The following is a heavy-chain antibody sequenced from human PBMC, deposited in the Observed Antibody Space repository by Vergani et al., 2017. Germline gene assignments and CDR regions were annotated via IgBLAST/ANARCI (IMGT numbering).Heavy chain of an antibody. CDR3: VREGSYCGSTTCRNPSYVYYYHMDV. J-gene: IGHJ6*03. Sequence: QVQLVESGGGVVQPGRSLRLSCTSSGFTFSTYAMHWVRQAPGKGLEWVAIIYYDGSKKYYADSVKGRFTISRDNSRNTLDLLMSSLRAEDKAIYYCVREGSYCGSTTCRNPSYVYYYHMDVWGEGTTVTVSS. V-gene: IGHV3-33*01. CDR1: GFTFSTYA. CDR2: IYYDGSKK. D-gene: IGHD2-21*01.